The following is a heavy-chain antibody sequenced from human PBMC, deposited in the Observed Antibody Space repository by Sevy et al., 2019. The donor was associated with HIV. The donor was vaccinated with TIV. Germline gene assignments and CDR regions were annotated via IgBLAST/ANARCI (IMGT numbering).Heavy chain of an antibody. Sequence: GGCLRLSCAASGFAFYEYSMSWIRQAPGKGLEWLATLSFGCGKINYADSVKGRFTISRDNSKNSFYLQMDNLRVEVTALYYCAREGCSRPHDYWGQGTRVTVSS. D-gene: IGHD2-8*01. CDR1: GFAFYEYS. CDR2: LSFGCGKI. J-gene: IGHJ4*02. V-gene: IGHV3-23*01. CDR3: AREGCSRPHDY.